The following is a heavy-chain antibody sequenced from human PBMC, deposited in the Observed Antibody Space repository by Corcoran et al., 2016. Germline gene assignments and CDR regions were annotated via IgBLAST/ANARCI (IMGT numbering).Heavy chain of an antibody. J-gene: IGHJ6*02. Sequence: EVQLVESGGGLVKPGGSLRLSCAASGFTFSNAWMNWVRQAPGKGLEWVGRIKSKTDGGTTDYAAPVKGRFTISRDDSKNTLYLQMNSLKTEDTAGYYCTTDHLPPGIAAAGRNYYYGMDVWGQGTTVTVSS. D-gene: IGHD6-13*01. CDR2: IKSKTDGGTT. CDR3: TTDHLPPGIAAAGRNYYYGMDV. V-gene: IGHV3-15*07. CDR1: GFTFSNAW.